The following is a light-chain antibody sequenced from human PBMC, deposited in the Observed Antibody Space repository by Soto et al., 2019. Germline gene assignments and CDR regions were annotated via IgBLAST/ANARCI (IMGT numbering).Light chain of an antibody. Sequence: QSVLTQPTSASGTPGQRVTISCSGSSSNIGSNTVNWYMQLPGTAPKLLIYSNDQRPSGVRDRFSGSKSGTSASLAISGLKSEDEADYYCATWDDSLNGYVFGTGTKLTVL. V-gene: IGLV1-44*01. CDR3: ATWDDSLNGYV. CDR2: SND. CDR1: SSNIGSNT. J-gene: IGLJ1*01.